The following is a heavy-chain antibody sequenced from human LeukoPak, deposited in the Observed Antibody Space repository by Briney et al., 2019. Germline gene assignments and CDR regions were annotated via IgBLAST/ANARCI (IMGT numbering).Heavy chain of an antibody. CDR3: ARHLMVRGARTYYFDY. J-gene: IGHJ4*02. CDR2: IYTSGST. D-gene: IGHD3-10*01. Sequence: SLETLSLTCTVSGGSISSYYWSWIRQPAGKGLEWIGRIYTSGSTNYNPSLKSRVTISVDTSKSQFSLILTSVTAADTALYYCARHLMVRGARTYYFDYWGQGSLVTVSS. V-gene: IGHV4-4*07. CDR1: GGSISSYY.